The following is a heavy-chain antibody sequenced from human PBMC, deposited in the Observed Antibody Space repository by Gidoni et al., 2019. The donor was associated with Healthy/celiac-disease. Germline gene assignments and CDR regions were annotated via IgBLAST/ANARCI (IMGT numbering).Heavy chain of an antibody. Sequence: QVQLVQSGAEVKKPGASVKVSCKASGYTFTSYDINWVRQATGQGLEWMGWMNPNSGNTGYAQKFQGRVTMTRNTSISTAYMELSSLRSEDTAVYYCASLPPVPAAIWWGGAHYYGMDVWGQGTTVTVSS. J-gene: IGHJ6*02. CDR2: MNPNSGNT. CDR3: ASLPPVPAAIWWGGAHYYGMDV. V-gene: IGHV1-8*01. CDR1: GYTFTSYD. D-gene: IGHD2-2*01.